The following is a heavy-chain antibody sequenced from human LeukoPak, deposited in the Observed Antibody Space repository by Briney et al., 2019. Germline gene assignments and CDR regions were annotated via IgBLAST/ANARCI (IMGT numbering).Heavy chain of an antibody. CDR1: GFTSSSYE. D-gene: IGHD6-13*01. CDR2: ISSGGSTI. J-gene: IGHJ5*02. V-gene: IGHV3-48*03. Sequence: GSLRLSCAASGFTSSSYEMNWVRQAPGKGLEWVSYISSGGSTIYYADSVKGRFTISRGNAKNSLYLQMNSLRAEDTAVYYCARVRRIIAAVGTGTRRENWFDPWGQGTLVTVSS. CDR3: ARVRRIIAAVGTGTRRENWFDP.